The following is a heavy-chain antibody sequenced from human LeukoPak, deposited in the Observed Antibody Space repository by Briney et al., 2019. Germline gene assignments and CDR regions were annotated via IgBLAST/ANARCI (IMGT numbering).Heavy chain of an antibody. J-gene: IGHJ4*02. D-gene: IGHD2-15*01. Sequence: GGSLRLSCAASGFTVSSNYMSWVRQAPGKGLEWVSVIYSGGSTYYADSVKGRFTISRDNSKNTLYLQMNSLRAEDTAVYYCARVGCSGGSCRVFDYWGQGTLVTLSS. CDR3: ARVGCSGGSCRVFDY. CDR1: GFTVSSNY. V-gene: IGHV3-53*01. CDR2: IYSGGST.